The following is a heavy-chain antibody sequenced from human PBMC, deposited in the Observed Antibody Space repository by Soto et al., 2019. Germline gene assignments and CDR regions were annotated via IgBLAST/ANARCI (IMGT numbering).Heavy chain of an antibody. J-gene: IGHJ4*02. D-gene: IGHD3-3*01. CDR2: ISAYNGNT. CDR1: GYTFTNYG. Sequence: ASVNVSCQASGYTFTNYGISWVRQAPGQGLEWMGWISAYNGNTNYAQKLQGRVTMTTDTSTSTAYMELRSLRSDDTAVYYCAGDCEPYDFWSGYSNWGQGTLVTVSS. V-gene: IGHV1-18*01. CDR3: AGDCEPYDFWSGYSN.